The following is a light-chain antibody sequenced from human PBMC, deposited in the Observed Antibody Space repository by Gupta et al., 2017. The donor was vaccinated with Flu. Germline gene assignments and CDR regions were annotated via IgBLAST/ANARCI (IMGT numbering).Light chain of an antibody. V-gene: IGLV4-69*01. J-gene: IGLJ2*01. Sequence: KPTCTLRRAPSSFAIAWHHQQPEKDPPDKMKLMDEGSHSRGDGIPVRFSASRSGADRSLTISRREEEEEADYYCQTEGTGTEVVFGGGTKLTVL. CDR1: RAPSSFA. CDR2: LMDEGSH. CDR3: QTEGTGTEVV.